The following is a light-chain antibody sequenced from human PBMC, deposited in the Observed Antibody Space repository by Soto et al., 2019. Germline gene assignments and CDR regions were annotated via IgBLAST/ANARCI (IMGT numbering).Light chain of an antibody. V-gene: IGKV3-20*01. J-gene: IGKJ1*01. CDR3: QQYGSSSWT. Sequence: EIVLTQSPGTLSLSPGERATLSCRASQRVSSSFLAWYQQKHGQAPRLLIYGASSRATGIPDRFSGSGSGTDFTLTISRLEPEDFAVYYCQQYGSSSWTFGQGTKVELK. CDR1: QRVSSSF. CDR2: GAS.